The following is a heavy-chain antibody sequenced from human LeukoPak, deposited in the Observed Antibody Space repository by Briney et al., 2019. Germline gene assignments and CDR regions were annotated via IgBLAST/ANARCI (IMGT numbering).Heavy chain of an antibody. V-gene: IGHV3-30*03. CDR1: GFNFSSYA. J-gene: IGHJ6*04. CDR3: ARSARGVIFDV. D-gene: IGHD3-10*01. Sequence: SGGSLRLSCEGYGFNFSSYAMSWVRQAPGKGLEWVAVVSYDGTETKYADSVKGRLNLSRDNSKNTVYLQMNSLTFEDTAVYYCARSARGVIFDVWGKGTTVTVSS. CDR2: VSYDGTET.